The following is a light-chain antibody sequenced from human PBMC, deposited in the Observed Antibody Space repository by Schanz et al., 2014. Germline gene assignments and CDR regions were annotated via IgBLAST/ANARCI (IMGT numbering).Light chain of an antibody. V-gene: IGLV2-14*01. J-gene: IGLJ2*01. CDR1: TSDAGVYNY. CDR3: SRV. CDR2: DVI. Sequence: QSALTQPASVSGSPGQSITISCTGTTSDAGVYNYVSWYQQHPGKAPKLMIYDVINRPSGVSDRFSGSKSGNTASLTISGLQAEDEADLSNSRVFGGGTKLTVL.